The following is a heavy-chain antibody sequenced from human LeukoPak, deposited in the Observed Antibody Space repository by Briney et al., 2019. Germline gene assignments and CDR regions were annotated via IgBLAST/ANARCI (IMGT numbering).Heavy chain of an antibody. CDR2: ISAYNGNT. D-gene: IGHD4-17*01. CDR3: ARNKVLVAYGDPPGMDV. V-gene: IGHV1-18*01. J-gene: IGHJ6*02. CDR1: GYTFTGYG. Sequence: ASVKVSCKASGYTFTGYGISWVRQAPGQGLEWMGWISAYNGNTNYAQKLQGRVTMTTDTSTSTAYMELRSLRSDDTAVYYCARNKVLVAYGDPPGMDVWGQGTTVTVSS.